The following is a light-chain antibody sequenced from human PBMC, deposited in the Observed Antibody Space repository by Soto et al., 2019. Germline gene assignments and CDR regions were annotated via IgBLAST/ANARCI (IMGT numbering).Light chain of an antibody. J-gene: IGKJ1*01. Sequence: DIQMTQSPSSLSASVGYRVTITCRSSQGIRNDLGWYQQKPGKAPKRLIYGASSLQSGVPSRFSGSGSGTDFTLTISNLQPEDFATYFCQQSYSTPWTFGLGTKVDIK. CDR2: GAS. CDR3: QQSYSTPWT. CDR1: QGIRND. V-gene: IGKV1-39*01.